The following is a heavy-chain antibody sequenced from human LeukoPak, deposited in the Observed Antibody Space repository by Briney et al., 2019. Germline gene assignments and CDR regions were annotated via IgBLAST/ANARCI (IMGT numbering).Heavy chain of an antibody. V-gene: IGHV3-48*04. J-gene: IGHJ6*03. CDR2: ISSSSSTI. CDR3: ARRPLNSGSYYTDYYYMDV. D-gene: IGHD3-10*01. Sequence: GGSLRLSCAASGFTFSSYSMNWVRQAPGKGLEWVSYISSSSSTIYYADSVKGRFTISRDNAKNSLYLQMNSLRAEDTAVYYCARRPLNSGSYYTDYYYMDVWGKGTTVTVSS. CDR1: GFTFSSYS.